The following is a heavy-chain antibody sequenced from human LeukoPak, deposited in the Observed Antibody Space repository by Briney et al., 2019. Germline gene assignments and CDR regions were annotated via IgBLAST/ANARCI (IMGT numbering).Heavy chain of an antibody. V-gene: IGHV4-39*01. CDR3: ARQVYYYDRSGYYYVDFFDF. J-gene: IGHJ4*02. Sequence: SEILSLTCSVSGGSLSSNSHYWGWIRQPPGKGLEWIGSIYYSGSTYYNSSLKSRVTISVDTSKNQFSLKLTSATAADTAVYYCARQVYYYDRSGYYYVDFFDFWGQGTLVTVSS. CDR2: IYYSGST. D-gene: IGHD3-22*01. CDR1: GGSLSSNSHY.